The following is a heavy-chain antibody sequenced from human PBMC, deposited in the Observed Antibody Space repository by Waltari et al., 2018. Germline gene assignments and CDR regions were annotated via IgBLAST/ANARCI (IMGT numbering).Heavy chain of an antibody. CDR3: ARDGGIAARADY. CDR2: ISSSSSYI. CDR1: GFTCSSSS. V-gene: IGHV3-21*01. D-gene: IGHD6-6*01. J-gene: IGHJ4*02. Sequence: EVQLVESGGGLVKPGGSLRLSCAASGFTCSSSSMNWVRQAPGKGLVWVSSISSSSSYIYYADSVKGRFTISRDNAKNSLYLQMNSLRAEDTAVYYCARDGGIAARADYWGQGTLVTVSS.